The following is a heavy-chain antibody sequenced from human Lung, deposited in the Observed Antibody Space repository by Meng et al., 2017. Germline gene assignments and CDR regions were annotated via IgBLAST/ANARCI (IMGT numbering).Heavy chain of an antibody. J-gene: IGHJ4*02. CDR3: ARALGLTTMMTY. CDR2: IIPLFDTT. Sequence: VQSVQSGGEVKKPGSSVKVSCKASGGTFSSSAIGWVRQAPGQGLEWMGGIIPLFDTTHYAQNFQGRVSITADESTRTAYMELSSLRSEDTAVYYCARALGLTTMMTYWGQGTLVTVSS. CDR1: GGTFSSSA. D-gene: IGHD3-22*01. V-gene: IGHV1-69*01.